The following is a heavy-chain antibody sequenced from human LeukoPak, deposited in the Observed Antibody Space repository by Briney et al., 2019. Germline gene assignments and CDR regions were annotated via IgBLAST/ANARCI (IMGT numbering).Heavy chain of an antibody. CDR3: AKDRDILTGYYTVPDY. J-gene: IGHJ4*02. Sequence: GGSLRLSCAASGFTFSSYWMHWVRQVPGKGLVWVSRINTDGTITTYADAVKGRFTVSRDNSKNTLYLQMNSLRAEGTAVYYCAKDRDILTGYYTVPDYWGQGTLVTVSS. V-gene: IGHV3-74*01. CDR2: INTDGTIT. D-gene: IGHD3-9*01. CDR1: GFTFSSYW.